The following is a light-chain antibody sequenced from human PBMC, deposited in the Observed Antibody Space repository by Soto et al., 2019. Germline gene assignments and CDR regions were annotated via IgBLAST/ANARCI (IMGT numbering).Light chain of an antibody. CDR1: QSITTY. Sequence: DIQMTQSPSSLSASVGDRVTITCRASQSITTYLNWYQQKPGRAPKLLIFATSNLQSGVPSRFSCSGSGTDFTLTISSLQPEDFATYYCQQSYTTPCTFGQGTKLEIK. CDR2: ATS. V-gene: IGKV1-39*01. CDR3: QQSYTTPCT. J-gene: IGKJ2*02.